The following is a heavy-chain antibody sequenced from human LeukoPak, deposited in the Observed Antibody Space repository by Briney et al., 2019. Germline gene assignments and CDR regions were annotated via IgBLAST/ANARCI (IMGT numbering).Heavy chain of an antibody. CDR1: GGTFSSYA. Sequence: SVKVSCKASGGTFSSYAISWVRQAPGQGLEWMGGIIPIFGTANYAQKSQGRVTITADESTSTAYMELSSLRSEDTAVYYCASSGKDYYDSSRSGMDVWGQGTTVTVSS. J-gene: IGHJ6*02. CDR3: ASSGKDYYDSSRSGMDV. V-gene: IGHV1-69*01. CDR2: IIPIFGTA. D-gene: IGHD3-22*01.